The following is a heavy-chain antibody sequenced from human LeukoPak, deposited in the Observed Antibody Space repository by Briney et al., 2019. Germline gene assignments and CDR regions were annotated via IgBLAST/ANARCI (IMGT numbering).Heavy chain of an antibody. J-gene: IGHJ4*02. Sequence: GGALRLSFAASGFTFWSYALSWGRQAPGEGGEWVSAISGSGGSTYYADSVKGRFTISRDNSKNTLYLQMNSLRAEDTAVYYCARGPSGYHNTGGQGTLVTVSS. CDR2: ISGSGGST. CDR3: ARGPSGYHNT. CDR1: GFTFWSYA. D-gene: IGHD5-12*01. V-gene: IGHV3-23*01.